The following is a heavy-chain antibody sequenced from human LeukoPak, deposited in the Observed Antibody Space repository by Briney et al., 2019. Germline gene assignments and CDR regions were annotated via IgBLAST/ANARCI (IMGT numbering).Heavy chain of an antibody. Sequence: PGGSLRLSCAASGFTVSSNYMSRVRQAPGKGLEWVSVIYSGGSTYYADSVKGRFTISRHNSKNTLYLQMNSLRAEDTAVYYCASSVVPAAFDYWGQGTLVTVSS. CDR2: IYSGGST. CDR1: GFTVSSNY. D-gene: IGHD2-2*01. V-gene: IGHV3-53*04. CDR3: ASSVVPAAFDY. J-gene: IGHJ4*02.